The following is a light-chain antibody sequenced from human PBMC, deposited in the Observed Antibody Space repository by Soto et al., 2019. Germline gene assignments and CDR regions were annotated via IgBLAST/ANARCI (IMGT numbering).Light chain of an antibody. Sequence: QSALTQPASVSGSPGQSITISCTGTSSDVGGYNYVSWYQQHPGKAPRLMIYAASNRPSGVSHRFSGSRSGNTASLTISGLQAEDEAHYYCSSYTSGSTLYVFGTGTKVTVL. CDR2: AAS. CDR1: SSDVGGYNY. CDR3: SSYTSGSTLYV. V-gene: IGLV2-14*01. J-gene: IGLJ1*01.